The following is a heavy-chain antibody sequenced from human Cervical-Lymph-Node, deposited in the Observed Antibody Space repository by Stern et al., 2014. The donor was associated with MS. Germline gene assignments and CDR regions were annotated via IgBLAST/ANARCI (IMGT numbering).Heavy chain of an antibody. CDR1: GYTFTSYA. D-gene: IGHD3-9*01. Sequence: VQLVQPGAEVKKPGASVKVSSKASGYTFTSYAMHWVRQAPGQRLEWMGWINAGNGNTKDSQKFQGRVTITRDTSASTAYMELSSLRSEDTAVYYCARGPLRYFDWLPMYGMDVWGQGTTVTVSS. J-gene: IGHJ6*02. CDR2: INAGNGNT. V-gene: IGHV1-3*01. CDR3: ARGPLRYFDWLPMYGMDV.